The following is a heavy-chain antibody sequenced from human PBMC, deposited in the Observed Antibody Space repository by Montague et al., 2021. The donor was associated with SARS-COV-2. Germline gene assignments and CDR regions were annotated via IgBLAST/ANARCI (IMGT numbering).Heavy chain of an antibody. CDR3: ARQEPIVVVVAAARGWFDP. CDR1: GGSISSGDYY. J-gene: IGHJ5*02. CDR2: IYTTGST. Sequence: TLSLTCTVSGGSISSGDYYWSWIRQPAGRPLEWIGRIYTTGSTSYNPSLKSRVTISVDTPKNQFPLKLSSVTAADTAVYYCARQEPIVVVVAAARGWFDPWGQGTLVTVSS. V-gene: IGHV4-61*02. D-gene: IGHD2-15*01.